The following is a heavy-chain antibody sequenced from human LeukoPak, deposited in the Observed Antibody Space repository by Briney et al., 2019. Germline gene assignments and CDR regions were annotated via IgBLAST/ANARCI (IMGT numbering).Heavy chain of an antibody. D-gene: IGHD6-13*01. CDR1: GGSFSGYY. CDR3: ARRRGYSSSWRIAVAGTPFDY. V-gene: IGHV4-34*01. J-gene: IGHJ4*02. CDR2: INHSGST. Sequence: SETLSLTCAVYGGSFSGYYWSWIRQPPGKGLEWIGEINHSGSTNYNPSLKSRVTISVDTSKSQFSLKLSSVTAADTAVYYCARRRGYSSSWRIAVAGTPFDYWGQGTLVTVSS.